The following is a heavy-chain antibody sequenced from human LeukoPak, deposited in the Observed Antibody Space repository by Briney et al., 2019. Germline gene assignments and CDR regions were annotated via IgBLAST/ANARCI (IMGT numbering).Heavy chain of an antibody. CDR3: AMILGDGSTFEY. Sequence: GRSLRLSCAPSGFISTIYWMSWVRQAPGKGLEWVANIQQGVSATYYVASVKGRFTLSRDDATNSLYLQIASLRAEYTAVYFCAMILGDGSTFEYWGRGTLVTVSS. V-gene: IGHV3-7*01. D-gene: IGHD5-24*01. CDR1: GFISTIYW. J-gene: IGHJ4*02. CDR2: IQQGVSAT.